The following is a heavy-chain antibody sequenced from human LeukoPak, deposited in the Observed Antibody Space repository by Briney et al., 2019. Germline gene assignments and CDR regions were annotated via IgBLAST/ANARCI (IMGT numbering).Heavy chain of an antibody. CDR2: IYYSGST. V-gene: IGHV4-39*01. D-gene: IGHD3-22*01. CDR3: ARDDSSGSPLDH. Sequence: SETLSLTCTVSGGSISSSSYYWGWIRQPPGKGLEWIGSIYYSGSTYYNPSLKSRVTISVDTSKNQFSLKLSSVTAADTAVYYCARDDSSGSPLDHWGQGTLVTVSS. CDR1: GGSISSSSYY. J-gene: IGHJ4*02.